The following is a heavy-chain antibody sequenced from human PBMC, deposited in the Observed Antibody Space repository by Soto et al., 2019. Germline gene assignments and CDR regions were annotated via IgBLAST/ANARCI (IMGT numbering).Heavy chain of an antibody. V-gene: IGHV3-64*01. D-gene: IGHD6-13*01. CDR2: ISSNGGST. J-gene: IGHJ4*02. CDR1: GFTFSSYA. Sequence: EVQLVESGGGLVQPGGSLRLSCAASGFTFSSYAMHWVRQAPGKGLEYVSAISSNGGSTYYANSVKGRFTISRDNSKNTLDLQMGSLRAEDMAVYYCARLNPIAAAFDYWGQGTLVTVSS. CDR3: ARLNPIAAAFDY.